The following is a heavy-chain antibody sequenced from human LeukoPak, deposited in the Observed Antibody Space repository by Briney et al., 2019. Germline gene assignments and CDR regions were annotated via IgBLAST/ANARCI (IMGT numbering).Heavy chain of an antibody. CDR1: GGSISSYY. J-gene: IGHJ5*02. V-gene: IGHV4-59*01. D-gene: IGHD3-9*01. CDR2: IYYSGST. Sequence: SETLSLTCTVSGGSISSYYWSWLRQPPGKGLEWIGYIYYSGSTNYNPSLKSRVTISVDTSKNQFSLKLSSVTAADTAVYYCARDAQNNYDILTGYYIASWFDPWGQGTLVTVSS. CDR3: ARDAQNNYDILTGYYIASWFDP.